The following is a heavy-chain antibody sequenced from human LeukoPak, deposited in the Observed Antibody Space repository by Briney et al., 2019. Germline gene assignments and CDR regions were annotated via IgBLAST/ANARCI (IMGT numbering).Heavy chain of an antibody. Sequence: PGGSLRLSCAASGFTFSSYSMNWVRQAPGKGLEWVSSTSSSSSYIYYADSVKGRFTISRDNAKNSLYLQMNSLRAEDTAVYYCARAQAGTYFDYWGQGTLVTVSS. V-gene: IGHV3-21*01. CDR3: ARAQAGTYFDY. CDR1: GFTFSSYS. J-gene: IGHJ4*02. CDR2: TSSSSSYI.